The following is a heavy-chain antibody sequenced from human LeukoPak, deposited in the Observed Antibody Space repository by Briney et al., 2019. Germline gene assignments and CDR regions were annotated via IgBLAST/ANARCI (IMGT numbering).Heavy chain of an antibody. V-gene: IGHV3-30-3*01. CDR1: GFTFSSYA. Sequence: GGSLRLSCAASGFTFSSYAMHWVRQAPGQGLEWVAVISYDGSNKYYADSVKGRFTISRDNSKNTLYLQMNSLRAEDTAVYYCARDLYSSGTRWGQGTLVTVSS. D-gene: IGHD6-19*01. CDR2: ISYDGSNK. CDR3: ARDLYSSGTR. J-gene: IGHJ4*02.